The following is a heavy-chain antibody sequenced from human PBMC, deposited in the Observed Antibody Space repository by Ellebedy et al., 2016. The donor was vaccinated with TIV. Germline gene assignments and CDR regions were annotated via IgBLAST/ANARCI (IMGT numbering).Heavy chain of an antibody. CDR2: ISSTGSRT. CDR1: GFTFSSYA. D-gene: IGHD2-21*02. V-gene: IGHV3-23*01. J-gene: IGHJ4*02. CDR3: AKDRTSGDGYWVFDS. Sequence: GESLKISCAASGFTFSSYAMSWVRQAPGKGLEWVSTISSTGSRTYYADSVEGRFIISRDNSKRTVDLQMRSVRAEDTAVYFCAKDRTSGDGYWVFDSWGQGTMVSVSS.